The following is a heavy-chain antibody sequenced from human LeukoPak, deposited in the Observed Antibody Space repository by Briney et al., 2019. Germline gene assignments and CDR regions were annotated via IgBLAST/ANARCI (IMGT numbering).Heavy chain of an antibody. V-gene: IGHV3-48*03. CDR2: ISGSGSTT. CDR3: ARPWAYFGVLAFDI. J-gene: IGHJ3*02. Sequence: GGSLRLSCAASGFTFSSYAMNWVRQAPGEGLEWVSVISGSGSTTYYADSVKGRFTISRDNAKNSLYLQMNSLRAEDTAVYYCARPWAYFGVLAFDIWGQGTMVTVSS. CDR1: GFTFSSYA. D-gene: IGHD3-16*01.